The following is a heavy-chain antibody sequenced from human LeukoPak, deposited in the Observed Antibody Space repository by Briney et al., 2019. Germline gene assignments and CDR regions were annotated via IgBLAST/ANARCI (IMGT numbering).Heavy chain of an antibody. J-gene: IGHJ4*02. CDR2: ISGSGGST. CDR3: ARDPLLEWYFDY. D-gene: IGHD3-3*01. Sequence: GGSLRLSCAASGFTFSSYAMSWVRQAPGKGLEWVSAISGSGGSTYYADSVKGRFTISRDNAKNSLYLQMNSLRAEDTAVYYCARDPLLEWYFDYWGQGTLVTVSS. CDR1: GFTFSSYA. V-gene: IGHV3-23*01.